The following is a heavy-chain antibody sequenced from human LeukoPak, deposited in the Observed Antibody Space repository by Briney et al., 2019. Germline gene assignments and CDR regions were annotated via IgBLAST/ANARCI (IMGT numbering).Heavy chain of an antibody. J-gene: IGHJ3*02. CDR2: ISAYNGDT. V-gene: IGHV1-18*01. D-gene: IGHD6-13*01. CDR3: AREEGAPISAANI. CDR1: GGTFSSYA. Sequence: GSSVKVSCKASGGTFSSYAISWVRQAPGQGLEWMGWISAYNGDTNYVQKFQGRVTMTTDTSTSTAYMELKSLRSDDTAVYYCAREEGAPISAANIWGLGTKVTVSS.